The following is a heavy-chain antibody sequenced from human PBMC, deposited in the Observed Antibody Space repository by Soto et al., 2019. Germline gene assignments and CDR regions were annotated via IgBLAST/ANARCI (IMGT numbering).Heavy chain of an antibody. Sequence: HPGGSLRLSSAASGFTFSSYCMSWVRQAPGKGLEWVANIKQDGSEKYYVDSVKGRFTISRDNAKNSLYLQMNSLRAEDTAVYYCARDQSTHDERRNIVVVPAAIVYYMDVWGKGTTVTVSS. CDR1: GFTFSSYC. V-gene: IGHV3-7*01. CDR3: ARDQSTHDERRNIVVVPAAIVYYMDV. J-gene: IGHJ6*03. D-gene: IGHD2-2*01. CDR2: IKQDGSEK.